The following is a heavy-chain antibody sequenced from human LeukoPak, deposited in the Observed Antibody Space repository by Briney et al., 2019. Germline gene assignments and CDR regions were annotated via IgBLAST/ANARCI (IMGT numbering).Heavy chain of an antibody. D-gene: IGHD6-19*01. CDR3: ARDRAQWLLRFAFDD. J-gene: IGHJ4*02. CDR2: ISSSSSYT. V-gene: IGHV3-11*05. CDR1: GFTFSDYY. Sequence: PGGSLRLSCAASGFTFSDYYMSWIRQAPGKGLEWVSYISSSSSYTKYADSVKGRFTISRDNAKKSLHLQMNSLRVEDTAVYYCARDRAQWLLRFAFDDWGQGTLVTVSS.